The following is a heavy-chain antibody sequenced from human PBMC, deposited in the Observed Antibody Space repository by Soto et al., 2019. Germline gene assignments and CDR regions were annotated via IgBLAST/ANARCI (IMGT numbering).Heavy chain of an antibody. CDR2: IIPIFGTA. CDR3: AREKAPVEMATEPHFDE. D-gene: IGHD2-2*01. J-gene: IGHJ4*02. CDR1: GGTFSIYA. Sequence: ASVKVSCTASGGTFSIYAISWVLQAPGQRLEWMGGIIPIFGTANYAQKFQGRVTITADESTSTAYMELSSLRSEDTAVYYCAREKAPVEMATEPHFDEWGKGNLVTV. V-gene: IGHV1-69*13.